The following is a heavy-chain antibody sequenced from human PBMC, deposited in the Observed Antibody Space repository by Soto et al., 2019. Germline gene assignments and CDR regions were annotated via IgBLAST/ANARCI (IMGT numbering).Heavy chain of an antibody. J-gene: IGHJ4*02. CDR3: AKEVGGFDY. D-gene: IGHD1-26*01. Sequence: GGSLRLSCAVSGFTFRSYWMSWVHQAPGKGLEWVANIKQDGSEKYYVDSVKGRFTISRDNAQNSLYLQMNSLRADGTAVYYCAKEVGGFDYWGQGTLVTVSS. CDR1: GFTFRSYW. CDR2: IKQDGSEK. V-gene: IGHV3-7*03.